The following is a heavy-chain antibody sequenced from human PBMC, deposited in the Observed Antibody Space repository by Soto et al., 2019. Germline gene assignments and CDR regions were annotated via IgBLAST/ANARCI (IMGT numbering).Heavy chain of an antibody. CDR2: MNPNSGNT. Sequence: QVQLVQSGAEVKKPGASVKVSCKASGYTFTSYDINWVRQATGQGLEWMGWMNPNSGNTGYAQKFQGRVTMTRNTSISTAYMELSSLRSEDTAVSDCARERWYSSSWYPGGWFDPWGQGTLVTVSS. J-gene: IGHJ5*02. CDR3: ARERWYSSSWYPGGWFDP. D-gene: IGHD6-13*01. CDR1: GYTFTSYD. V-gene: IGHV1-8*01.